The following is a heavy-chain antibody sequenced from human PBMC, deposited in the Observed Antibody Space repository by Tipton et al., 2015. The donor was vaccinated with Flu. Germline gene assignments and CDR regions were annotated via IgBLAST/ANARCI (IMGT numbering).Heavy chain of an antibody. CDR2: INHSGST. J-gene: IGHJ4*02. V-gene: IGHV4-34*01. CDR3: ARGGHRTYRLDY. Sequence: TLSLTCTVSGGSFSGYYWSWIRQPPGKGLEWIGEINHSGSTNYNPSLKSRVTISVDTSKNQFSLKLSSVTAADTAVYYCARGGHRTYRLDYWGQGTLVTVSS. CDR1: GGSFSGYY. D-gene: IGHD1/OR15-1a*01.